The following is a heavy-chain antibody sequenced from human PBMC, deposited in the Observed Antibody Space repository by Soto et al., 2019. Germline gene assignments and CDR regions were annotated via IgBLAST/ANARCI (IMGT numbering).Heavy chain of an antibody. CDR3: AKGIVMVAAPYDN. J-gene: IGHJ4*02. V-gene: IGHV3-23*01. CDR2: ISGSGGST. CDR1: GFNFNNYA. Sequence: EVQLLESGGGLVQPGGSLRLSGADSGFNFNNYAMSWVRQAPGKGLEWVSAISGSGGSTYYADSVKGRFTLSRDNSKITQYLQMNSLRAEDTPVYYCAKGIVMVAAPYDNWGQGALVTVA. D-gene: IGHD2-15*01.